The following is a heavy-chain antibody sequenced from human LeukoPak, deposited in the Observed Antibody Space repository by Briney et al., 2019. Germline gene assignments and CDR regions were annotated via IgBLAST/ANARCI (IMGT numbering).Heavy chain of an antibody. CDR1: GFTFSSYA. CDR2: ISSNGGST. V-gene: IGHV3-64*01. Sequence: GGSLRLSCAASGFTFSSYAMHWVRQAPGKGLEYVSAISSNGGSTYYANSVKGRFTISRDNSKNTLYLQMNSLRAEDTAVYYCARDPEERWLQIYYYYMDVWGKGTTVTVSS. J-gene: IGHJ6*03. CDR3: ARDPEERWLQIYYYYMDV. D-gene: IGHD5-24*01.